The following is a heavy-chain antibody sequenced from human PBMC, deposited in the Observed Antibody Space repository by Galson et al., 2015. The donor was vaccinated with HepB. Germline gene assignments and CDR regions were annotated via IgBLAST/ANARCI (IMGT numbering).Heavy chain of an antibody. D-gene: IGHD1-1*01. CDR1: GGVSSDYA. CDR2: IVPIFGTA. Sequence: SVKVSCKASGGVSSDYAFSWVRQAPGQGLEWMGGIVPIFGTASYAQKFQGRVTITADESTNTGYVELSSLRSEDTAVYYCVRDHHERLFEYWGQGTLVTVSS. CDR3: VRDHHERLFEY. V-gene: IGHV1-69*13. J-gene: IGHJ4*02.